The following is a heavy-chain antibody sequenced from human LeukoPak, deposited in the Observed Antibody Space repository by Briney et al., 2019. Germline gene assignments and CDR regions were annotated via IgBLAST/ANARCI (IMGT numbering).Heavy chain of an antibody. CDR2: IYYSGNT. D-gene: IGHD3/OR15-3a*01. CDR3: ARQTGPGLFILP. J-gene: IGHJ4*02. Sequence: PSETLSLTCTVSGVSISSSNSYWGRIRQPPGKGLEWIGSIYYSGNTYYNASLKSQVSISIDTSKNQFSLRLTSVTAADTAVYYCARQTGPGLFILPGGQGTLVTVSS. CDR1: GVSISSSNSY. V-gene: IGHV4-39*01.